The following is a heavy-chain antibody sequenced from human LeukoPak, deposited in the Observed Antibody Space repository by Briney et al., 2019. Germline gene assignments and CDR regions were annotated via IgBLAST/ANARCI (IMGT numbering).Heavy chain of an antibody. J-gene: IGHJ4*02. CDR3: ARRYCSSSSCYSGFEY. CDR2: INHSGST. CDR1: GGSFSGYY. V-gene: IGHV4-34*01. Sequence: SETLSLTCAVYGGSFSGYYWSWIRQPPGKGLEWIGEINHSGSTNYNPSLKSRVTISVDTSKNQFSLKVISVTAADTAVYYCARRYCSSSSCYSGFEYWGQGTLVTVSS. D-gene: IGHD2-2*02.